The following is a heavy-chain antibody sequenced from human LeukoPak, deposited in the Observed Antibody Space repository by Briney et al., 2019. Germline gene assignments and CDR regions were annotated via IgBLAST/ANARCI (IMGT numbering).Heavy chain of an antibody. V-gene: IGHV3-7*05. CDR2: IKQDGSEK. CDR1: GFTFSSYW. Sequence: GGSLRLSCAASGFTFSSYWMSWVRQAPGKGLEWVANIKQDGSEKYYVDSVKGRFTISRDNAKNSLYLQRNSLRAEDTAVYYCARDTKAYYGSGSYFDYWGQGTLVTVSS. D-gene: IGHD3-10*01. CDR3: ARDTKAYYGSGSYFDY. J-gene: IGHJ4*02.